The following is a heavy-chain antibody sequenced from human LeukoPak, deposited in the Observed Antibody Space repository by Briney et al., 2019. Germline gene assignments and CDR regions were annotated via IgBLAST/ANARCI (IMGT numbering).Heavy chain of an antibody. CDR2: INHSGST. J-gene: IGHJ4*02. Sequence: PSEILSLTCAVYGGSFSGYYWSWIRQPPGKGLEWIGEINHSGSTNYNPSLKSRVTISVDTSKNQFSLKLSSVTAADTAVYYCARGYDILTGYTRSFDYWGQGTLVTVSS. V-gene: IGHV4-34*01. CDR1: GGSFSGYY. D-gene: IGHD3-9*01. CDR3: ARGYDILTGYTRSFDY.